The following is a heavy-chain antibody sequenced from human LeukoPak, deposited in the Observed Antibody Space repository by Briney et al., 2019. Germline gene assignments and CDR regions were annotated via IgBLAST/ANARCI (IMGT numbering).Heavy chain of an antibody. CDR1: GDIVSSNSAA. V-gene: IGHV6-1*01. J-gene: IGHJ4*02. Sequence: PSQTLSLTCAISGDIVSSNSAAWNWIRQSPSRGLEWLGRTYYRSKWNNDYALSVKSRIKVNPDTTKNHFSLQLNSVTAADTAVYYCARSSGSRYYIDYWGQGTLVTVSS. CDR2: TYYRSKWNN. CDR3: ARSSGSRYYIDY. D-gene: IGHD1-26*01.